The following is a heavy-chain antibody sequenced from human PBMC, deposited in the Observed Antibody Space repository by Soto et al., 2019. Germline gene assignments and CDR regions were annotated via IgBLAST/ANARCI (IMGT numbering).Heavy chain of an antibody. Sequence: QMQLVESGGGVVQPGGSLRLACAASGFKFREFGMHWVRQAPGKGLEWVALISYDGSDYADSAKGRFTISRDDSRDTLYLHIGKVSGDDTCVYYWERRRNYCLDFGGQGTLV. D-gene: IGHD3-10*01. CDR2: ISYDGSD. CDR1: GFKFREFG. CDR3: ERRRNYCLDF. J-gene: IGHJ4*02. V-gene: IGHV3-33*05.